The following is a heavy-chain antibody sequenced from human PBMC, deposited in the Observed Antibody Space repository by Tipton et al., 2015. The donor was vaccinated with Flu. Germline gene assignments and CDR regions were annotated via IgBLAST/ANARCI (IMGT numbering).Heavy chain of an antibody. V-gene: IGHV4-39*07. CDR2: IYNTGLT. CDR3: ARGNWNSNYDNWFDP. CDR1: GASVNIENSY. Sequence: TLSLTCTVSGASVNIENSYWVWIRKSLGRGLEWIGTIYNTGLTNYNPSLKNRVTVSLDMSKNQFSLNVSLVTAADTATYFCARGNWNSNYDNWFDPWGQGTPVTVSS. D-gene: IGHD1-1*01. J-gene: IGHJ5*02.